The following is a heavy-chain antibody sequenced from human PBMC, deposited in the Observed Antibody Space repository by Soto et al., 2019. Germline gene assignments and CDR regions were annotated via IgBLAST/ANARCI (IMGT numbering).Heavy chain of an antibody. CDR2: IYWNDDE. D-gene: IGHD3-3*01. V-gene: IGHV2-5*01. CDR3: AHSRDPNDDRWSGYYCGFDF. Sequence: HITLRESGPTLVKPTKTLTLTCTFSGFSLTTSGVGVGWIRQPPGKALEWLALIYWNDDERYSPSLESRLRISKVTSANQVVLKMTDMDPADTATYFCAHSRDPNDDRWSGYYCGFDFWGQGTMVTVSS. J-gene: IGHJ3*01. CDR1: GFSLTTSGVG.